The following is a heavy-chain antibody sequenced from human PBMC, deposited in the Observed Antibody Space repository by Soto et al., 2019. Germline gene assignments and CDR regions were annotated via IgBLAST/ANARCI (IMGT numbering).Heavy chain of an antibody. CDR1: GFTFSSYA. CDR3: AKDMYSSSWYFYYYSMDV. D-gene: IGHD6-13*01. Sequence: GESLKISCAASGFTFSSYAMSWVRQAPGKGLEWVSAISGSGGSTYYADSVKGRFTISRDNSKNTLYLQMSSLRAEDTAVYYCAKDMYSSSWYFYYYSMDVRGQGTTVTVSS. V-gene: IGHV3-23*01. CDR2: ISGSGGST. J-gene: IGHJ6*02.